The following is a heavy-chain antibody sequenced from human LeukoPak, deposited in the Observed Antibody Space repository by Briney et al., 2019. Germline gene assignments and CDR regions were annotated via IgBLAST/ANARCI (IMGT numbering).Heavy chain of an antibody. CDR3: AKDCTPGQQWPHPLFDY. V-gene: IGHV3-23*01. CDR1: GFPFSSYA. Sequence: GGSLRLSCAVSGFPFSSYAMSWVRQATGEGLEWGSAIGDSGGSTYYAYSVQGRSTISRDNSTTTLYLQMNSLRADDTAAYDCAKDCTPGQQWPHPLFDYWGQGTLVTVSS. D-gene: IGHD6-19*01. CDR2: IGDSGGST. J-gene: IGHJ4*02.